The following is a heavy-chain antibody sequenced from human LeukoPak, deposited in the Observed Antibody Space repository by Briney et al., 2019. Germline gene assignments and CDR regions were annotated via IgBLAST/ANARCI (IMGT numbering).Heavy chain of an antibody. D-gene: IGHD1-1*01. Sequence: PGRSLRLSCAASGFIFSSYAMHWVRQAPGKGLEWVAFISYDGSNKHCADSVKGRFTISRDNSKNTMYLQVNSLRAEDTAVYHCARAQSMDVQNELTVWGQGTLVTVSS. V-gene: IGHV3-30-3*01. CDR3: ARAQSMDVQNELTV. CDR2: ISYDGSNK. CDR1: GFIFSSYA. J-gene: IGHJ4*02.